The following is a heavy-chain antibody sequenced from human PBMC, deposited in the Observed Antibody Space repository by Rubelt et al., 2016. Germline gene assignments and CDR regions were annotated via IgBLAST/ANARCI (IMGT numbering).Heavy chain of an antibody. V-gene: IGHV3-73*01. J-gene: IGHJ4*02. CDR3: TRSVGMTVFGAD. D-gene: IGHD3-3*01. Sequence: EVQLVESGGGLVQPGGSLKLSCAASGFTFSGSTIHWVRQASGRGLEWVGRITTKADSYATAYPASVKGRFTVSRDDSKNTAYLQMSSLRSEDTAVYYCTRSVGMTVFGADWGQGTLVTVSS. CDR2: ITTKADSYAT. CDR1: GFTFSGST.